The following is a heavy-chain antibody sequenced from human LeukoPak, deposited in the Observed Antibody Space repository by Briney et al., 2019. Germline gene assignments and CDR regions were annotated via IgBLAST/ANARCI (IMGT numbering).Heavy chain of an antibody. CDR2: INPNSGGT. V-gene: IGHV1-2*02. CDR3: ARGGYYNILTGFRSRFLGFDY. J-gene: IGHJ4*02. Sequence: GASVKVSCKASGYTFTGYYMHWVRQAPGQGLEWMGWINPNSGGTNYAQKFQGRVTMTRDTSISTAYMEMSRLRSDDTAVYYCARGGYYNILTGFRSRFLGFDYWGQGTLVTVSS. D-gene: IGHD3-9*01. CDR1: GYTFTGYY.